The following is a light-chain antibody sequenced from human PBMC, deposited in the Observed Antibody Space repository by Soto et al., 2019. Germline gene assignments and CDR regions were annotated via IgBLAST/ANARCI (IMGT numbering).Light chain of an antibody. J-gene: IGLJ3*02. CDR3: SSYTSSSTTV. CDR2: DVS. Sequence: QSALTQPASVSGSPGRSITISCTGTSSDVGGYNYVSWYQQHPGKAPKLMIYDVSNRPSGVSNRFSGSKSGNTASLTISGLQAEDEADYYCSSYTSSSTTVFGGGTQLTVL. CDR1: SSDVGGYNY. V-gene: IGLV2-14*01.